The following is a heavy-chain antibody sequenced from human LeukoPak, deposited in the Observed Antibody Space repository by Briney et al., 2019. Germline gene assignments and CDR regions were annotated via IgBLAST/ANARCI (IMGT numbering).Heavy chain of an antibody. CDR2: IIPIFGTA. J-gene: IGHJ4*02. D-gene: IGHD3-10*01. V-gene: IGHV1-69*01. CDR3: ARTPLDFYGSGSSYIRHFDD. CDR1: GGTFSSYA. Sequence: SVKVSCKASGGTFSSYAISWVRQAPGQGLEWMGGIIPIFGTANYAQKFQGRVTITADESTSTAHMELRSLRFEDTAVYYCARTPLDFYGSGSSYIRHFDDWDQGTLVTVST.